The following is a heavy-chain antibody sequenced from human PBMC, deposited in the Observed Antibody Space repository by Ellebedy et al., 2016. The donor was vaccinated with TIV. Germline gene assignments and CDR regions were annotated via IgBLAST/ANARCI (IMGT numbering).Heavy chain of an antibody. J-gene: IGHJ5*02. V-gene: IGHV3-30*07. CDR1: GFTFSSYA. CDR3: VRDKYTMNRFDP. CDR2: ISDDGQSI. D-gene: IGHD3-10*01. Sequence: PGGSLRLSCAASGFTFSSYAMHWVRQAPGKGLEWVAVISDDGQSIYYADAVKGRFTISRDNAKNSLYLQMNNLRAEDTAVYYCVRDKYTMNRFDPWGQGTLVTVSS.